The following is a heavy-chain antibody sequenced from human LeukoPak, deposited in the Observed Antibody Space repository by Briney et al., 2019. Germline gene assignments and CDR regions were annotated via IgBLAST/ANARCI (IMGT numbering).Heavy chain of an antibody. J-gene: IGHJ4*02. V-gene: IGHV1-8*03. CDR3: ARSYCTNGVCYHVDY. Sequence: ASVKVSCKASGYTFTGYDINRVRQAPGQGLEWMGWMNPNSGNTGYAQKFQRRVTITRNTSISTAYMELSSLRSEDTAVYYCARSYCTNGVCYHVDYWGQGTLVTVSS. CDR1: GYTFTGYD. CDR2: MNPNSGNT. D-gene: IGHD2-8*01.